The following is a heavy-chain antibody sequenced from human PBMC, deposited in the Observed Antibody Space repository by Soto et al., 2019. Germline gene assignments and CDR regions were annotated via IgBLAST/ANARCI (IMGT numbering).Heavy chain of an antibody. D-gene: IGHD6-13*01. CDR3: ARGWGMYSISLPPDY. CDR2: TSDYNGNT. V-gene: IGHV1-18*04. J-gene: IGHJ4*02. CDR1: GYTFTNYG. Sequence: AAVKASCTASGYTFTNYGISWVRQAPGQGLEWMGWTSDYNGNTNYAQKFQGRVTLTTDTSTSTAYMELRSLRSDDTAVYYCARGWGMYSISLPPDYWGQGTRVTGFS.